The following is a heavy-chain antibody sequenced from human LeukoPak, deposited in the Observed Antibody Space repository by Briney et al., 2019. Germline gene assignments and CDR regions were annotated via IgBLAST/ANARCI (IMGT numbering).Heavy chain of an antibody. CDR3: ASGLAAAPNNWFDP. CDR2: IIPILGIA. V-gene: IGHV1-69*04. J-gene: IGHJ5*02. Sequence: SVKVSCKASGGTFSSYAISWVRQAPGQGLEWMGRIIPILGIANYAQKFQGRVTITADKSTSTAYMELSSLRSEDTAVYYCASGLAAAPNNWFDPWGQGTLVTVSS. CDR1: GGTFSSYA. D-gene: IGHD6-13*01.